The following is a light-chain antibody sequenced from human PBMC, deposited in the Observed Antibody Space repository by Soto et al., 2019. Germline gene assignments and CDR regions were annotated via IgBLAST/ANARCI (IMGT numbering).Light chain of an antibody. CDR1: SSDIGAYNY. J-gene: IGLJ2*01. Sequence: QPALTQPASVSGSPGQSITISCAGTSSDIGAYNYVSWYQQHPGRAPKLMLYEVSHRPSGVSNRFSGSKSANTASLTISGLQPEDEADYYCASYTGTSTDVLFGGGTKLTVL. V-gene: IGLV2-14*01. CDR3: ASYTGTSTDVL. CDR2: EVS.